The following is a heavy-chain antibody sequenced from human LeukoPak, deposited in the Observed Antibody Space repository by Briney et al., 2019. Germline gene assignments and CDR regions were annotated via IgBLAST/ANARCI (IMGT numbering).Heavy chain of an antibody. J-gene: IGHJ6*03. CDR3: ARQGGSSSPYYYYYMDV. V-gene: IGHV4-39*01. Sequence: PSETLSLTCTVSGGSISSSDYYWGWIRQPPGKELEWIGSIYHSGSTYYNPSLKSRVTMSVDTSKNQFSLKLSSVTAADTAVYYCARQGGSSSPYYYYYMDVWGKGTTVTVSS. D-gene: IGHD6-13*01. CDR2: IYHSGST. CDR1: GGSISSSDYY.